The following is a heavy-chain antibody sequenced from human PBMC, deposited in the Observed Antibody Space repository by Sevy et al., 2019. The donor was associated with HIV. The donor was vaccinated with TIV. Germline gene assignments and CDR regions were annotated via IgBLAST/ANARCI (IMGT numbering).Heavy chain of an antibody. D-gene: IGHD5-18*01. CDR2: INWNGGST. CDR1: GFTFDDYG. Sequence: GGSLRLSCAASGFTFDDYGMSWVRQAPGKGLEWVSGINWNGGSTGYADSVKGRFTISRDNAKNSLYLQVNSMRAEDTGLYYCARDGYGYGYHALLDYYYGMDVWGQGTTVTVSS. V-gene: IGHV3-20*04. J-gene: IGHJ6*02. CDR3: ARDGYGYGYHALLDYYYGMDV.